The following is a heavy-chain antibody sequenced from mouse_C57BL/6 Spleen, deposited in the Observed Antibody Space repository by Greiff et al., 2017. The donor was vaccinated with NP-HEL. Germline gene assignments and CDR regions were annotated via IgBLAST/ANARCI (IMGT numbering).Heavy chain of an antibody. J-gene: IGHJ1*03. CDR2: IDPENGDT. V-gene: IGHV14-4*01. CDR3: TLYDYGSSHWYFDV. D-gene: IGHD1-1*01. CDR1: GFNIKDDY. Sequence: VQLQQSGAELVRPGASVKLSCTASGFNIKDDYMHWVKQRPEQGLEWIGWIDPENGDTEYASKFQGKATITADTSSNTAYLQLSSLTSEDTAVYYGTLYDYGSSHWYFDVWGTGTTVTVSS.